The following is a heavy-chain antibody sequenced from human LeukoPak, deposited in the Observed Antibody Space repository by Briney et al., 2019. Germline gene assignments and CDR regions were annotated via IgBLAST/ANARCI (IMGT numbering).Heavy chain of an antibody. J-gene: IGHJ4*02. V-gene: IGHV3-23*01. CDR2: ISSSGSTT. CDR3: ARESPAFDY. CDR1: GFTFSSFA. Sequence: GGSLRLSCVDSGFTFSSFAMSWVRQAPGKGREWVSTISSSGSTTYYVDSVKGRFTISRDNSRNTLYLQMNSLRGEDTAVYYCARESPAFDYWGQGTLVTVS.